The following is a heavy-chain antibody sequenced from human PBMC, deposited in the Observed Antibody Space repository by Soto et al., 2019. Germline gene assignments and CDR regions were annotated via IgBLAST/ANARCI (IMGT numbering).Heavy chain of an antibody. CDR2: IKQDGSEK. CDR1: GFTFSSYW. V-gene: IGHV3-7*01. J-gene: IGHJ3*02. Sequence: GGSLRLSCAASGFTFSSYWMSWVRQAPGKGLEWVANIKQDGSEKYYVDSVKGRFTISRDNAKNSLYLQMNSLRAEDTAVYYCARGGYDWLLPNDAFDIWGQGTMVTVSS. CDR3: ARGGYDWLLPNDAFDI. D-gene: IGHD3-9*01.